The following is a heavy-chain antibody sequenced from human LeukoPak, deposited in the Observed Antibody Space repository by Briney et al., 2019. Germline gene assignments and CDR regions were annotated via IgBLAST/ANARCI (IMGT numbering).Heavy chain of an antibody. D-gene: IGHD5-12*01. Sequence: PSETLSLTCTVSGYSISSGYYWGWIRQPPGKGLEWIGSIYHSGSTYYNPSLKSRVTISVDTSKNQFSLKLSSVTAADTAVYYCARVGVEWLRFEYFDYWGQGTLVTVSS. J-gene: IGHJ4*02. V-gene: IGHV4-38-2*02. CDR2: IYHSGST. CDR1: GYSISSGYY. CDR3: ARVGVEWLRFEYFDY.